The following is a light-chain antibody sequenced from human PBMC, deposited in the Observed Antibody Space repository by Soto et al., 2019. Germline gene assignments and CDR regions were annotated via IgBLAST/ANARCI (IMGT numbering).Light chain of an antibody. V-gene: IGKV1-39*01. CDR3: QQSITAPLT. J-gene: IGKJ4*01. CDR1: QSINNY. Sequence: DIQMTQSPSSLSASVGDRVTITCRASQSINNYLNWYQQKPGKAPKLLIYSASSLQSGVPSRFSGSGSGTDFTLTIAGLQPEDSASYFCQQSITAPLTFGGGTKVENK. CDR2: SAS.